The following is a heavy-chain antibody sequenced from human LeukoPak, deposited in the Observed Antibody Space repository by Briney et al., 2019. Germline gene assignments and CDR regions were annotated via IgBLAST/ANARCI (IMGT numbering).Heavy chain of an antibody. J-gene: IGHJ4*02. V-gene: IGHV1-18*01. CDR2: ISAYNGNT. CDR1: GGTFSSYA. CDR3: ARVRLPQIDY. Sequence: ASVKVSCKASGGTFSSYAISWVRQAPGQGLEWMGWISAYNGNTNYAQKLQGRVTMTTDTSTSTAYMELRSLRSDDTAVYYCARVRLPQIDYWGQGTLVTVSS.